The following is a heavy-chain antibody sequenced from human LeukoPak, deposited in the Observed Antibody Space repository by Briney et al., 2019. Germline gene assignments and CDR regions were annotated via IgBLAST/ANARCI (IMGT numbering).Heavy chain of an antibody. V-gene: IGHV4-39*01. J-gene: IGHJ3*02. CDR3: ARQVLTMACDAFDI. CDR1: GGSISSNSYH. Sequence: SETLSLTCTVSGGSISSNSYHWGWIRQPPGKGLEWIVSIHYSGSTFYNPSLKSRVTISVDTSKNRFSLKVNSETAADTAVYFCARQVLTMACDAFDIWGQGTMVIVSS. CDR2: IHYSGST. D-gene: IGHD3-10*01.